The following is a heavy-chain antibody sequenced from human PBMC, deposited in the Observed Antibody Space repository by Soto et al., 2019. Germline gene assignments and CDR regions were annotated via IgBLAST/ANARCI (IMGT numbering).Heavy chain of an antibody. CDR1: GGTFTSYT. CDR2: IIPILRMA. D-gene: IGHD3-10*01. J-gene: IGHJ4*02. V-gene: IGHV1-69*02. CDR3: ATSYGSGSAHFDY. Sequence: QVQLVQSGAEVKMSGSSVKVSCTASGGTFTSYTFSWVLQVPGQGLEWMGRIIPILRMADFAQKFQGRVTINADESTSRVYMKLSSLRSEDTAVYYCATSYGSGSAHFDYWGQGTLVTVS.